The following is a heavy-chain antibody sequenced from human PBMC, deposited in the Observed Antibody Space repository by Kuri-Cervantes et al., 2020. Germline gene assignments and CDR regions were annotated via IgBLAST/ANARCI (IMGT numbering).Heavy chain of an antibody. Sequence: ESLKISCAASGFTFDDYAMHWIRQPPGKGLEWIGYIYYSGSTNYNPSLKSRVTISVDTSKNQFSLKLSSVTAADTAVYYCAGSSGYYFDYWGQGTLVTVSS. CDR1: GFTFDDYA. CDR3: AGSSGYYFDY. CDR2: IYYSGST. D-gene: IGHD3-22*01. J-gene: IGHJ4*02. V-gene: IGHV4-59*01.